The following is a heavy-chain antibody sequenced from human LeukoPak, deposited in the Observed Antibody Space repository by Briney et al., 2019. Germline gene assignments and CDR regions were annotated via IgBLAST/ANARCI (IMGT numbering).Heavy chain of an antibody. CDR2: ISSGSRAV. J-gene: IGHJ3*02. Sequence: GGSLRLSSVASGFTVSSYSMNWVRQAPGKGLEWVSYISSGSRAVSYADSVKGRFTISRDNAKNSLYLQMNSLRADDTAVYYCARDPPPANPAFDIWGQGTMVTVSS. D-gene: IGHD4/OR15-4a*01. V-gene: IGHV3-48*01. CDR1: GFTVSSYS. CDR3: ARDPPPANPAFDI.